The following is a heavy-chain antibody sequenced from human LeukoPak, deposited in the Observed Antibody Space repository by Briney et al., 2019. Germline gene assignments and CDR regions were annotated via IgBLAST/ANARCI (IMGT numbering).Heavy chain of an antibody. D-gene: IGHD3/OR15-3a*01. J-gene: IGHJ5*02. Sequence: PSETLSLTCTVSGGSISSGDYYWSWLRQPPGMGLEWIGDISYSGSTYYNPSLRSRLSISVDRSNNQFSLRLTSVTAADTAVYYCAKSGLATYNWFGPWGQGTLVIVSS. CDR3: AKSGLATYNWFGP. V-gene: IGHV4-30-4*01. CDR1: GGSISSGDYY. CDR2: ISYSGST.